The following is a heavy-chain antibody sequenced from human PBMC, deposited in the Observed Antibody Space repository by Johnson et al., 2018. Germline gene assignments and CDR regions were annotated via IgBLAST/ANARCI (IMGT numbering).Heavy chain of an antibody. D-gene: IGHD2-15*01. Sequence: QSGPEVKKPGTSVKVSCKASGFTFTSSAVQWVRQARGQRLEWIGWIVVGSGNTNYAQKFQERVTITRDMSTSTAYMELSSLRSEDTAVYYCAAEADDYYYYGMDVWGQGTTVTVSS. CDR2: IVVGSGNT. J-gene: IGHJ6*02. CDR3: AAEADDYYYYGMDV. V-gene: IGHV1-58*01. CDR1: GFTFTSSA.